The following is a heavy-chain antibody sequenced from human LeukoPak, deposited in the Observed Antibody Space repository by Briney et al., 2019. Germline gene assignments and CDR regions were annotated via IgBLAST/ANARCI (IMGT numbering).Heavy chain of an antibody. CDR1: GGSISSGGHS. J-gene: IGHJ5*02. CDR2: IYQSGST. Sequence: SQTLSLTCAVSGGSISSGGHSWSWLRQPPGKGLEWIGYIYQSGSTYYNPSLKSRVTISVDRSKNQFSLKLSSVTAADTAVYYCARGRGGYEISWIDPWGQGTLVTVSS. CDR3: ARGRGGYEISWIDP. V-gene: IGHV4-30-2*01. D-gene: IGHD5-12*01.